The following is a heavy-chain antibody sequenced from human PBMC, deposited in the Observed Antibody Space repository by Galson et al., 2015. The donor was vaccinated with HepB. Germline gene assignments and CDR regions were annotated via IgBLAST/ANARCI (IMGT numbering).Heavy chain of an antibody. CDR3: AKALSLRDQIVGHGAYIWVDHYYGMDV. CDR2: ISAGSISS. CDR1: GFTFRNYV. J-gene: IGHJ6*02. D-gene: IGHD4-17*01. Sequence: SLRLSCATSGFTFRNYVMNWVRQAPGKGLEWVPSISAGSISSYYADSVKGRFTISRDNSKNTLYLQINNLRAEDTATYYCAKALSLRDQIVGHGAYIWVDHYYGMDVWGRGTTVTVSS. V-gene: IGHV3-23*01.